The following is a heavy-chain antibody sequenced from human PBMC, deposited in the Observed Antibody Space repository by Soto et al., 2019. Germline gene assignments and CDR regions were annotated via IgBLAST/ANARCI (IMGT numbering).Heavy chain of an antibody. D-gene: IGHD3-16*02. CDR3: ARAYYDHLWGSYRFDY. J-gene: IGHJ4*02. CDR1: GFTFSRFW. V-gene: IGHV3-7*01. CDR2: IKEDGNVK. Sequence: EVQLVESGGGLVQPGGSLRVSCAASGFTFSRFWLSWVRQAPGKGLEWVANIKEDGNVKYYVDSGRGRFTISRDNAKNSLYLQMDSLRAEDTAVYYCARAYYDHLWGSYRFDYWGQGTLVTVSS.